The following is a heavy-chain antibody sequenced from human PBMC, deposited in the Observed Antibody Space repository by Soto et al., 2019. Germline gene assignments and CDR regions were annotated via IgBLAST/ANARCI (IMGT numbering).Heavy chain of an antibody. Sequence: GGTLRISCAASGFTFISYAMHWVRQAPATGLEGVAVISYYGINKYYADSVKGRFTISRDNSKNTQYLQMNSLRAEDTAVYYCARDPTVSHRTHYYYGMDVWGQGTTVTVSS. CDR1: GFTFISYA. CDR3: ARDPTVSHRTHYYYGMDV. V-gene: IGHV3-30-3*01. CDR2: ISYYGINK. D-gene: IGHD4-17*01. J-gene: IGHJ6*02.